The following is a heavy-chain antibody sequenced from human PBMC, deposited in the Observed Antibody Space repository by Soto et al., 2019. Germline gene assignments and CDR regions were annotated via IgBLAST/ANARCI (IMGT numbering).Heavy chain of an antibody. CDR2: ISAYNGNT. V-gene: IGHV1-18*01. J-gene: IGHJ5*02. CDR3: ARDPGYCSGGSCYGNWFDP. Sequence: GLEWMGWISAYNGNTNYAQKLQGRVTMTTDTSTSTAYMELRSLRSDDTAVYYCARDPGYCSGGSCYGNWFDPWGQGTLVTVS. D-gene: IGHD2-15*01.